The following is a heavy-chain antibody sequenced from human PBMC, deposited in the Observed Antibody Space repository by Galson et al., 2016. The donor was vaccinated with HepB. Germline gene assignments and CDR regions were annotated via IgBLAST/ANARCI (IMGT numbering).Heavy chain of an antibody. CDR2: ITGGGSPT. D-gene: IGHD3-22*01. CDR1: GFTFSSYA. V-gene: IGHV3-23*01. Sequence: SLRLSCAASGFTFSSYAMSWVRQAPGKGLEWVSLITGGGSPTHYADSAKGRFTISRDNSKSTLYLQMNSLTGEDTAVYYCAKDTRGYSSDWGQGTLVTVSP. J-gene: IGHJ4*02. CDR3: AKDTRGYSSD.